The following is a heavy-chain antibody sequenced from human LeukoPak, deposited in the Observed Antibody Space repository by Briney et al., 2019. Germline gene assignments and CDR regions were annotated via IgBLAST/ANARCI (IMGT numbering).Heavy chain of an antibody. Sequence: ASVKVSCKASGYTFTNYGITWMRQAPGQGLEWMGWINTYNGNTNYAQKLQGRVTITTDTSTSTAYMEPRSLRSDDTAVFYCARDLVDGVGAPGAYWGQGALVTVSS. V-gene: IGHV1-18*01. CDR2: INTYNGNT. CDR1: GYTFTNYG. CDR3: ARDLVDGVGAPGAY. D-gene: IGHD1-26*01. J-gene: IGHJ4*02.